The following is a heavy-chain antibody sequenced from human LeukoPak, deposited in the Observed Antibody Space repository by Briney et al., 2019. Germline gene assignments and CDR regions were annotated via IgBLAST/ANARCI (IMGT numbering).Heavy chain of an antibody. CDR1: GFTFSSYG. J-gene: IGHJ6*02. V-gene: IGHV3-33*01. D-gene: IGHD3-9*01. CDR3: ARDNDILTGSGMDV. CDR2: IWYDGSNK. Sequence: GGSLRLSCAASGFTFSSYGMHWVRQAPGKGLEWVAVIWYDGSNKYYADSVKGRFTISRDNSKNTLYLQMNSLRAEDTAVYYCARDNDILTGSGMDVWGQGTTVTVSS.